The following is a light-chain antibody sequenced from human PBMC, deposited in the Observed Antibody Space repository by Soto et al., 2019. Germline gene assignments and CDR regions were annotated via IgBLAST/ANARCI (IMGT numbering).Light chain of an antibody. Sequence: LSQPASVSGSPGQSITISCTGTSSDVGGYNYVSWFQHHPGKAPKLMIYDVGNRPSGVSDRFSGSKSGNTASLTISGLQAEDEADYYCSSYRSTSIPYVFGTGTRSPS. CDR3: SSYRSTSIPYV. V-gene: IGLV2-14*03. CDR2: DVG. J-gene: IGLJ1*01. CDR1: SSDVGGYNY.